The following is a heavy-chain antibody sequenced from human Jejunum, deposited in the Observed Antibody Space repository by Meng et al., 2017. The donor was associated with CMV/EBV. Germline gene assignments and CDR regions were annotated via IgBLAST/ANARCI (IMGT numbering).Heavy chain of an antibody. V-gene: IGHV4-59*12. D-gene: IGHD1-26*01. J-gene: IGHJ4*02. CDR1: NDSMSRFY. Sequence: QVQLQESGPGLVKPSETLSLTCTVSNDSMSRFYWSWIRQPPGKGLEWMGYIDDSGSTKYNPPLEGRITISADTSKNQFSLNLTSVTAADTAVYYCARDPYSGTYSVDYWGQGTLVTVSS. CDR3: ARDPYSGTYSVDY. CDR2: IDDSGST.